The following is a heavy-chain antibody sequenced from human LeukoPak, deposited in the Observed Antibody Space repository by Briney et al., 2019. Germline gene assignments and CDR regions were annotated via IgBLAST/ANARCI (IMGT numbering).Heavy chain of an antibody. V-gene: IGHV3-30-3*01. Sequence: GRSLRLPCAASGFTFSSYAMHWVRQAPGKGLEWVAVISYDGSNKYYADSVKGRFTISRDNSKNTLYLQMNSLRTEDTAVYYCAKEVRDLPYDFWGQGTLVTVSS. J-gene: IGHJ4*02. CDR3: AKEVRDLPYDF. CDR1: GFTFSSYA. D-gene: IGHD3-10*01. CDR2: ISYDGSNK.